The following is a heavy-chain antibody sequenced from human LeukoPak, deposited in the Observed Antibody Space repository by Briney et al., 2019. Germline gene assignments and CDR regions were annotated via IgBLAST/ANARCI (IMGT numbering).Heavy chain of an antibody. D-gene: IGHD3-22*01. CDR2: ISWNSGSI. V-gene: IGHV3-9*01. Sequence: GGSLRLSCAASGFTFSSYEMNWVRQAPGKGLEWVSGISWNSGSIGYADSVKGRFTISRDNAKNSLYLQMNSLRAEDTALYYCAKDMTHYYDSSGSLDYWGQGTLVTVSS. CDR1: GFTFSSYE. J-gene: IGHJ4*02. CDR3: AKDMTHYYDSSGSLDY.